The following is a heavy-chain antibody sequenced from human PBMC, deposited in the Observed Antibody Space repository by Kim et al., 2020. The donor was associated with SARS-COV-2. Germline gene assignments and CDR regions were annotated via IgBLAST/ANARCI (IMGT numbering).Heavy chain of an antibody. V-gene: IGHV3-74*01. D-gene: IGHD3-10*01. Sequence: YADAVKGRFTISRDDAKNTLHLQMNSLRAEDTAVYYCARVKGSGSYALDYWGQGTLVTVSS. CDR3: ARVKGSGSYALDY. J-gene: IGHJ4*02.